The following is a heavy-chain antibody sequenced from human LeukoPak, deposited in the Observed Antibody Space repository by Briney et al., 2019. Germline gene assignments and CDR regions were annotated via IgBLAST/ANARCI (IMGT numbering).Heavy chain of an antibody. Sequence: PGGSLRLSCAASGFTFSSYAMTWVRQAPGKGLEWVSTITGSGGYTYYADSVKGRFTISRDNSKNTLFLRMNSLRAEDTAVHFCAKQSLYDSSGHFHYWGQGTLVTVSS. CDR3: AKQSLYDSSGHFHY. D-gene: IGHD3-22*01. CDR1: GFTFSSYA. V-gene: IGHV3-23*01. CDR2: ITGSGGYT. J-gene: IGHJ4*02.